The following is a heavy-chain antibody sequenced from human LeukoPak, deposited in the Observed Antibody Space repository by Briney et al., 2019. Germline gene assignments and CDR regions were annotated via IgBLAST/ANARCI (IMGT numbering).Heavy chain of an antibody. CDR1: GGSISSGDYY. V-gene: IGHV4-30-4*01. J-gene: IGHJ5*02. D-gene: IGHD6-13*01. Sequence: SETLSLTCSVSGGSISSGDYYWSWIRQPPGKGQEWIGYIYYSGSTYYNPSLKSRVTISVDTSKNQFSLKLSSVTAADTAVYYCARRIAAAGTNWFDPWGQGTLVTVSS. CDR2: IYYSGST. CDR3: ARRIAAAGTNWFDP.